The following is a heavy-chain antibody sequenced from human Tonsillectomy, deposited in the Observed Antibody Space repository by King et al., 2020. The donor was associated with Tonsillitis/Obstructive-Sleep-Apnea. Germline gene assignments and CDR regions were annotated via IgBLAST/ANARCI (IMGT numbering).Heavy chain of an antibody. V-gene: IGHV4-59*01. J-gene: IGHJ3*02. CDR2: IYYSGST. CDR1: GGSISSYY. CDR3: ARAYCSGGSCXVNAFDI. Sequence: VQLQESGPGLVKPSETLSLTCTVSGGSISSYYWSWIRQPPGKGLEWVGYIYYSGSTNYNPSLKSRVTISVDTSKNQFSLKLSSVTAADTAVYYCARAYCSGGSCXVNAFDIWGQGTMVTVSS. D-gene: IGHD2-15*01.